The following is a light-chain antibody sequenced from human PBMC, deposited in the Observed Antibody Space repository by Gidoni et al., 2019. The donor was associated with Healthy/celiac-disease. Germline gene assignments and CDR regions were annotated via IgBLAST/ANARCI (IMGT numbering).Light chain of an antibody. Sequence: EIVLTQSPATLSLSPGERATRSCRASQRVSSYLAWYQQKPGQAPRLLIYDASNRATGIPARFSGSGSGTDFTLTISSLEPEDFAVYYCQQRSNWPPLTFGGXTKVEIK. V-gene: IGKV3-11*01. J-gene: IGKJ4*01. CDR3: QQRSNWPPLT. CDR2: DAS. CDR1: QRVSSY.